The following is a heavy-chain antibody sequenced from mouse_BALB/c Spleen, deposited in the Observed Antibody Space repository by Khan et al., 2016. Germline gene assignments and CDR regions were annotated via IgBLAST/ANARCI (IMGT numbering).Heavy chain of an antibody. J-gene: IGHJ4*01. CDR3: HWLLIAMDY. CDR2: IRSKVNNNAT. Sequence: EVKLEVSGGGLVQPGGSMKLSCTASGFTFSDAWMDWVRQSPEKGLEWVAEIRSKVNNNATYYVESVKGRCPSSRDDSKSSVYLQMNSLRAENSYSTDVHWLLIAMDYWGQGTSVTVSS. D-gene: IGHD1-2*01. V-gene: IGHV6-6*01. CDR1: GFTFSDAW.